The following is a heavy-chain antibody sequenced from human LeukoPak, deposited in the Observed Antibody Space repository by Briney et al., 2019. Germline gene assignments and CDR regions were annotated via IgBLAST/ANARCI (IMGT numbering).Heavy chain of an antibody. CDR3: AKDRGSGYHYFDY. CDR2: ISTSGESA. V-gene: IGHV3-23*01. J-gene: IGHJ4*02. CDR1: GFIFSSYA. D-gene: IGHD3-22*01. Sequence: PGGSLRLSCPVSGFIFSSYAMSWVRQAPGRGLEWVSVISTSGESAYYADSVKGLFTISRDNSKNTLYLQMNSLRAEDTAVYYCAKDRGSGYHYFDYWGQGTLVTVSS.